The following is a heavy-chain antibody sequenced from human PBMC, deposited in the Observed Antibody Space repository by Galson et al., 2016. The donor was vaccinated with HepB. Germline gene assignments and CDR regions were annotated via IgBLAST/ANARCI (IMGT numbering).Heavy chain of an antibody. V-gene: IGHV4-59*01. D-gene: IGHD1-26*01. CDR2: IYYDGST. J-gene: IGHJ5*02. Sequence: ETLSLTCTVSGGSISSYYWTWIRQPPGERLEWIGYIYYDGSTDYNPSLRSRVTVSVDTSKNQFSLKLSSVTAADTAVYYCVKVGGAGYFDPWGQGTLVTVSS. CDR3: VKVGGAGYFDP. CDR1: GGSISSYY.